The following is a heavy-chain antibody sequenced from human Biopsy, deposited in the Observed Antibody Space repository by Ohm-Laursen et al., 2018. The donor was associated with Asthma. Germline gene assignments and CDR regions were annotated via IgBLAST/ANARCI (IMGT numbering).Heavy chain of an antibody. CDR3: ARAIHGGNSDRLDFYYYGLDI. J-gene: IGHJ6*02. D-gene: IGHD4-23*01. V-gene: IGHV1-69*13. Sequence: SVKVSCKASGGTFSSYAISWVRQAPGQGLEWMGGIIPIFGTADYAQKFQARVTISADESTSTVYMELSSLRSEDTAVYYCARAIHGGNSDRLDFYYYGLDIWGQGTTVTVSS. CDR1: GGTFSSYA. CDR2: IIPIFGTA.